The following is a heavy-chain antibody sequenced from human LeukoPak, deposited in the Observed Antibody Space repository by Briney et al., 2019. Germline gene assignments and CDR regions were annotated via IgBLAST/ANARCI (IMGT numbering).Heavy chain of an antibody. CDR2: ISSGGGTR. CDR1: GFTFSSYS. V-gene: IGHV3-48*02. CDR3: ARGHRRDPRGYYNGMDV. D-gene: IGHD2-2*01. J-gene: IGHJ6*02. Sequence: GVSLTLSCAASGFTFSSYSMNWARQAPGKGREWVTYISSGGGTRYYADSVKGRFTISRDNAKNSLYVQMNSLRDEDTAVYYCARGHRRDPRGYYNGMDVWGQGTTVTVSS.